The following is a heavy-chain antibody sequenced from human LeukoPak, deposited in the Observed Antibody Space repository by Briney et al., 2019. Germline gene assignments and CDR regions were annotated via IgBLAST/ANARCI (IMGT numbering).Heavy chain of an antibody. CDR3: ARAYSSSWYWNWFDP. D-gene: IGHD6-13*01. CDR2: IYYSGST. V-gene: IGHV4-61*01. Sequence: SQTLSLTCKVSGGAISTGSYYWSWIRQPPGKGLEWIGYIYYSGSTNYNPSLKSRVTISVDTSKNQFSLKVSSVSAADTAVYYCARAYSSSWYWNWFDPWGQGTLVTVSS. CDR1: GGAISTGSYY. J-gene: IGHJ5*02.